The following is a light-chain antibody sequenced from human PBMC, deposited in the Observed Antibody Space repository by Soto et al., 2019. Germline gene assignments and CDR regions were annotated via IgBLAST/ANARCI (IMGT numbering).Light chain of an antibody. CDR2: EVN. V-gene: IGLV2-8*01. CDR3: SSFAGSNNVL. J-gene: IGLJ3*02. Sequence: QSALTQPPSASGSPGQSVTISCTGTNSDVGGYDFVSWYQQHPGKAPKLMIYEVNKPPSGVPDRFSGSKSGNTASLTVSGLQAEDEASYYCSSFAGSNNVLFGGGTQLTVL. CDR1: NSDVGGYDF.